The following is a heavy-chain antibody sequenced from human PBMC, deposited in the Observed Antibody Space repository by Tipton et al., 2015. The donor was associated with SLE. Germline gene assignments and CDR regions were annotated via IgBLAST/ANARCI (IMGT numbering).Heavy chain of an antibody. V-gene: IGHV4-31*03. Sequence: TLSLTCTVSSGSISSDAYYWSWIRQYPGKGLEWIGYIYYSGSSFYNPSLKSRVSISIDTSKNQFSLKLRPVTAADTAVYYCTRGAPDYGDPNDYWGQGTLVTVSS. J-gene: IGHJ4*02. CDR2: IYYSGSS. D-gene: IGHD4-17*01. CDR1: SGSISSDAYY. CDR3: TRGAPDYGDPNDY.